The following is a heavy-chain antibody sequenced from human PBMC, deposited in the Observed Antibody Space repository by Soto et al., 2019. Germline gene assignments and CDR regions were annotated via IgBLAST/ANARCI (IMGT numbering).Heavy chain of an antibody. CDR2: ISYDGSNK. V-gene: IGHV3-30-3*01. CDR3: ARGGGWYLGPDAFDI. D-gene: IGHD6-19*01. Sequence: QVQLVESGGGVVQPGRSLRLSCAASGFTFSSSAVHWVRQAPGKGLEWVAVISYDGSNKYYADSVKGRFTISRDNSKNTLYLQMNSLRAEDTAVYYCARGGGWYLGPDAFDIWGQGTMVTVSS. CDR1: GFTFSSSA. J-gene: IGHJ3*02.